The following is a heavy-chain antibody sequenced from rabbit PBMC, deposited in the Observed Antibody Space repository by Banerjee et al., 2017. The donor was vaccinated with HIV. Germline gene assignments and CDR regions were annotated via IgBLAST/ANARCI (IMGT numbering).Heavy chain of an antibody. CDR1: GFSFSSSDW. Sequence: QSLEESGGDLVKPGASLTLTCTASGFSFSSSDWICWVRQAPGKGLERIACIRAGSTGSTNYANWAKGRFTISETSSTTVTLQMTSLTAADTATYFCARELVSDYGYVYLWGPGTLVTVS. D-gene: IGHD6-1*01. CDR2: IRAGSTGST. V-gene: IGHV1S40*01. J-gene: IGHJ4*01. CDR3: ARELVSDYGYVYL.